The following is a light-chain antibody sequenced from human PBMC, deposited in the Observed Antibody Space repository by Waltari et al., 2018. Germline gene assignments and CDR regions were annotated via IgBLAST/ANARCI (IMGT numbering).Light chain of an antibody. J-gene: IGLJ2*01. CDR3: SSYTSSSTYVG. Sequence: QSALTQPASVSGSPGPSITISCTGTSSDIDNYNYVSWYQQHPYKAPKLMIYEVSNRPAGVSNRFSGSKSGNTASLTISGLQAADEADYYCSSYTSSSTYVGFGGGTKLTVL. V-gene: IGLV2-14*01. CDR1: SSDIDNYNY. CDR2: EVS.